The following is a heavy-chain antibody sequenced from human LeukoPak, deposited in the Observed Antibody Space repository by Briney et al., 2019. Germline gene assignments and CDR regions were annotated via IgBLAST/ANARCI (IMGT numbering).Heavy chain of an antibody. Sequence: SETLSLTCTVSGGSISSYYWSWIRQPPGKGLEWIEYIYYSGSTNYNPSLKSRVTISVDTSKNQFSLKLSSVTAADTAVYYCAKDSQYSSGWYHLQRSYYYGMDVWGQGTTVTVSS. J-gene: IGHJ6*02. D-gene: IGHD6-19*01. CDR3: AKDSQYSSGWYHLQRSYYYGMDV. CDR2: IYYSGST. V-gene: IGHV4-59*01. CDR1: GGSISSYY.